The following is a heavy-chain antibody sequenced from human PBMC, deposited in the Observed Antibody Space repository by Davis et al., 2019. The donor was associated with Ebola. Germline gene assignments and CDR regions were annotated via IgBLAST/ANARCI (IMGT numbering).Heavy chain of an antibody. CDR2: INHSGST. V-gene: IGHV4-34*01. Sequence: MPSETLSLTCAVYGGSFSGYYWSRIRQPPGKGLEWIGEINHSGSTNYNPSLKSRVTISVDTSKNQFSLKLSSVTAADTAVYYCARDYYDSSYYYYYGMDVWGQGTTVTVSS. CDR1: GGSFSGYY. D-gene: IGHD3-22*01. J-gene: IGHJ6*02. CDR3: ARDYYDSSYYYYYGMDV.